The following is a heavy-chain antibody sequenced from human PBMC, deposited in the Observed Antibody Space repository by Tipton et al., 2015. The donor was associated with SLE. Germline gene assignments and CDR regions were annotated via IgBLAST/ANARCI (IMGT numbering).Heavy chain of an antibody. CDR1: GGSMNSHY. CDR2: IQYSGST. V-gene: IGHV4-59*11. CDR3: ARVYSSSWYHYYYYMDV. J-gene: IGHJ6*03. Sequence: LRLSCIVSGGSMNSHYWSWIRQPPGKELEWIGYIQYSGSTNYNPSLKSRVTISAETSKNQFSLKLSSVTAADTAVYYCARVYSSSWYHYYYYMDVWGKGTTVTVSS. D-gene: IGHD6-13*01.